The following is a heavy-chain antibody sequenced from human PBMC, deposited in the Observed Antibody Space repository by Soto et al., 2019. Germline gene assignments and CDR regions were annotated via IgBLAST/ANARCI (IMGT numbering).Heavy chain of an antibody. CDR1: GFTFSHVW. D-gene: IGHD2-2*01. CDR3: AADAYCSSNSCPGAFDI. V-gene: IGHV3-15*05. J-gene: IGHJ3*02. Sequence: EVQLVESGGGMVKPGGSLRLSCAASGFTFSHVWMTWVRQAPGKGLEWVGRIKRKTDGGTTDYAAPVKGRFTISRDDLKNKLYLQMNSLKIEDTAVYYCAADAYCSSNSCPGAFDIWGQGTMVALSS. CDR2: IKRKTDGGTT.